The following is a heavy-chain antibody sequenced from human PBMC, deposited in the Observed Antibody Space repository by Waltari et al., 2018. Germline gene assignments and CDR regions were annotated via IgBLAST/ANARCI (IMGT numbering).Heavy chain of an antibody. V-gene: IGHV3-9*01. Sequence: EVQLVESGGGLVQPGRSLRLSCAASGFTFDDYAMHWVRQAPGKGLEWFSGISWNSGSIGYADSVKGRFTISRDNAKNSLYLQMNSLRAEDTALYYCAKDGAAVARSPFDYWGQGTLVTVSS. J-gene: IGHJ4*02. D-gene: IGHD6-19*01. CDR2: ISWNSGSI. CDR1: GFTFDDYA. CDR3: AKDGAAVARSPFDY.